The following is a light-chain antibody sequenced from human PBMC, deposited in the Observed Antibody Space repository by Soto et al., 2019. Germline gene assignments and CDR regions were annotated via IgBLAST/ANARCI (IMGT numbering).Light chain of an antibody. CDR1: QSVTSNY. J-gene: IGKJ5*01. CDR3: QQYGSSLIT. CDR2: GAS. V-gene: IGKV3-20*01. Sequence: IWLRESRGSVSFTPRESTSLCCRASQSVTSNYLAWYHQKPGQAPRLLIFGASISATGLPDRFSGSGSGTDFTLTISRLEPEDFAVYYCQQYGSSLITFCQGTRLENK.